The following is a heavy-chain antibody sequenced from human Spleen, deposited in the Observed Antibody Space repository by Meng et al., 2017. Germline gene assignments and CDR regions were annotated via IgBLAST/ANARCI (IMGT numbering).Heavy chain of an antibody. J-gene: IGHJ4*02. CDR3: TKDRSYSSDY. CDR2: INSDGSTT. CDR1: GFTFSNTW. V-gene: IGHV3-74*01. Sequence: EGQPVEAGGGLVQPGGSLRLSCAASGFTFSNTWMHWVRQSPGKGLVWVSHINSDGSTTTYADSVKGRFTISRDNAKNTVYLQMSSLRAEDTAVYYCTKDRSYSSDYWGQGALVTVSS. D-gene: IGHD6-13*01.